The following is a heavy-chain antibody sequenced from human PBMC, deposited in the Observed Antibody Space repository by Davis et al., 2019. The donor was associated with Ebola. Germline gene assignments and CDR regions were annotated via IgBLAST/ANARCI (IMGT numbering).Heavy chain of an antibody. CDR1: GFTFSSYG. V-gene: IGHV3-30*02. CDR2: IRYDGNNK. J-gene: IGHJ4*02. Sequence: PGGSLRLYCAASGFTFSSYGMHWVRQAPGKGLEWVAFIRYDGNNKYYADSVKGRFTISRDNSKNTLYLQMNSLRAEDTAVYYCATDIAVAGKDYWGQGTLVTVSS. CDR3: ATDIAVAGKDY. D-gene: IGHD6-19*01.